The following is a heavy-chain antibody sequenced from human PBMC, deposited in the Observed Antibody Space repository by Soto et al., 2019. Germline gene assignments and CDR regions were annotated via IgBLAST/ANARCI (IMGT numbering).Heavy chain of an antibody. CDR2: ISGSGGST. CDR1: GFTFSSYA. Sequence: EVQLLESGGGLVQPGGSLRLSCAASGFTFSSYAMSWVRQAPGKGLEWVSAISGSGGSTYYADSVKGRFTISRDNSKNTLYLQMNRLRAEDTAVYYCAKATDSSGYYAWFDPWGQGTLVTVSS. CDR3: AKATDSSGYYAWFDP. V-gene: IGHV3-23*01. J-gene: IGHJ5*02. D-gene: IGHD3-22*01.